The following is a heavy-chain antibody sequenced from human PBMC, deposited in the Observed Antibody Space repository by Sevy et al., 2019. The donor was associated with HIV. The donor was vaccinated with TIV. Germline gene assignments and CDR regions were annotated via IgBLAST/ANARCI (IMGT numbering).Heavy chain of an antibody. J-gene: IGHJ4*02. Sequence: SETLSLTCIVSGGSISSSLYYWGWIRQPPGKGLEWIATLYYTGSIYYNPSLRTRLTISADSSQNQFSLKLSSVTAADTVLYFCARTQGGSTDGGDSSSYYYGGDHYFDLWGQGLLVTVSS. CDR2: LYYTGSI. CDR3: ARTQGGSTDGGDSSSYYYGGDHYFDL. D-gene: IGHD3-22*01. CDR1: GGSISSSLYY. V-gene: IGHV4-39*01.